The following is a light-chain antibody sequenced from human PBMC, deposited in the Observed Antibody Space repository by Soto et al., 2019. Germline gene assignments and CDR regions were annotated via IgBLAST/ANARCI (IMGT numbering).Light chain of an antibody. CDR3: QQYNNWPPYP. V-gene: IGKV3D-15*01. CDR1: QSVGSN. Sequence: EIVMTQSPATLSVSPGERATVSCRASQSVGSNLAWYQQKPGQAPRLLIYGASTRASGIPARFTGSGSGTEFTLTISSLQSEDFALYYCQQYNNWPPYPVGQGHSLDIQ. CDR2: GAS. J-gene: IGKJ2*01.